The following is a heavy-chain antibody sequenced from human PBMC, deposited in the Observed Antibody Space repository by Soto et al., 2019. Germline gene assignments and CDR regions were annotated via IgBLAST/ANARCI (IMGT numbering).Heavy chain of an antibody. J-gene: IGHJ5*02. CDR1: GGSISSGDYY. CDR3: ARGAPRGYQLEVRFDP. CDR2: IYYSGST. Sequence: QVQLQESGPGLVKPSQTLSLTCTVSGGSISSGDYYWSWIRQPPGKGLEWIGYIYYSGSTYYNPSLTSRVTILVDTSKKQFSLKLSSVTAADTAVYYCARGAPRGYQLEVRFDPWAREPWSPSPQ. D-gene: IGHD2-2*01. V-gene: IGHV4-30-4*01.